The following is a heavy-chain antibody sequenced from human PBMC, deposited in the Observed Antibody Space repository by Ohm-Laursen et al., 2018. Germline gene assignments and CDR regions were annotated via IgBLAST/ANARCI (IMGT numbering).Heavy chain of an antibody. CDR3: AKDLGSGWYWGSDY. V-gene: IGHV3-48*03. CDR1: GFTLSSYE. CDR2: ISSSGGTI. J-gene: IGHJ4*02. D-gene: IGHD6-19*01. Sequence: SLRLSCAASGFTLSSYEMNWVRQAPGKGLEWVSYISSSGGTIKYADSVKGRFTISRDNARNSLFLQMNSLRTEDTAVYYCAKDLGSGWYWGSDYWGQGTLVTVSS.